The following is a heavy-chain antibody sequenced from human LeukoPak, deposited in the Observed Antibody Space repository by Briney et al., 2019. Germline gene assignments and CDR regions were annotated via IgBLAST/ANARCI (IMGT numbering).Heavy chain of an antibody. J-gene: IGHJ4*02. CDR2: INYSGNT. V-gene: IGHV4-39*02. D-gene: IGHD3-16*01. Sequence: SETLSLTCTVSSGSISGSDYYWCWIRQPPGKGLEWIGSINYSGNTYYDSSLKSRVTISVDTSKNHFSLRLSTVTAADTAVYYCARLVLSYGNAFDHWGQGTLVTVSS. CDR3: ARLVLSYGNAFDH. CDR1: SGSISGSDYY.